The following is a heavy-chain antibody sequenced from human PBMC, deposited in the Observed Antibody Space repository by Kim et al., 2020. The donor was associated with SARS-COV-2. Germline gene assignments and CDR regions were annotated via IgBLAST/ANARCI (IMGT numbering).Heavy chain of an antibody. D-gene: IGHD6-25*01. CDR3: ASRSSGHNYFDY. CDR2: IYATGNT. V-gene: IGHV4-4*07. Sequence: SETLSLTCTVSGDSISSYYWSWIRQPAGKGLEWIGRIYATGNTNYNPSLKSRVTMSIDTSKNQFSLTLTSVTAADTAVDYCASRSSGHNYFDYWGQGTL. J-gene: IGHJ4*02. CDR1: GDSISSYY.